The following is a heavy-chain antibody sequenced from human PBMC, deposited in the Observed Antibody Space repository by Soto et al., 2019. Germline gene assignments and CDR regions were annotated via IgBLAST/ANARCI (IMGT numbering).Heavy chain of an antibody. J-gene: IGHJ4*02. Sequence: QVQLQESGPGLVKPSQTLSLTCAVSGVSMRTGGYYWTWIRQDPGKGLEWIGYVYFSGTTYYNPSLKNRVTMSVDLSKNQFSLKLTSVTAADTAVYYCVTNRGFDFYYFDPWGQGTLVTVSS. V-gene: IGHV4-31*11. CDR2: VYFSGTT. D-gene: IGHD5-12*01. CDR3: VTNRGFDFYYFDP. CDR1: GVSMRTGGYY.